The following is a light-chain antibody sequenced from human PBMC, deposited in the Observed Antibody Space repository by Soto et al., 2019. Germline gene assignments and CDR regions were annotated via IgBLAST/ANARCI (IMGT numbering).Light chain of an antibody. CDR2: GAS. Sequence: VMTQSPLSLPVTLGQPSSISCRSSQSVSSNLAWYQQKPGQAPRLLIFGASTRATGIPARFSGSGSGTEFILTISSLQSEDSAVYYCHQYNYWPPETFGQGTRWIS. V-gene: IGKV3-15*01. CDR1: QSVSSN. CDR3: HQYNYWPPET. J-gene: IGKJ1*01.